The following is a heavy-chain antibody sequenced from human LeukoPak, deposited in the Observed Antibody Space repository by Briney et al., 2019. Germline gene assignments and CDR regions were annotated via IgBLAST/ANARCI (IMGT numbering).Heavy chain of an antibody. J-gene: IGHJ3*02. CDR2: IYYRGNT. CDR1: GGSIISSSYY. Sequence: SETLSLTCTVSGGSIISSSYYWGWIRQPPGKGLEWIASIYYRGNTYYNPSLESRVTISADTSKNQLSLKLSSVTAADTAVYYCARAGYCSSTTCPDAFDIWGQGTKVTVSS. V-gene: IGHV4-39*07. D-gene: IGHD2-2*01. CDR3: ARAGYCSSTTCPDAFDI.